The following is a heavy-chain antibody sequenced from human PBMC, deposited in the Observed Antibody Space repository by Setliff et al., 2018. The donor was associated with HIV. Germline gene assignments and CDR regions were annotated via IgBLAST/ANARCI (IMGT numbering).Heavy chain of an antibody. J-gene: IGHJ3*01. D-gene: IGHD3-22*01. Sequence: ASVKVSCKASGYIFTDYYMHWVRQAPGHGLQLMGRIEPSSGGTNYIQKFQGRVTITRDTSIYTVYMELTGLTSDDTAVYYCARQDHSSVNSGSLYAFDVWGQGTMVTVSS. V-gene: IGHV1-2*06. CDR2: IEPSSGGT. CDR3: ARQDHSSVNSGSLYAFDV. CDR1: GYIFTDYY.